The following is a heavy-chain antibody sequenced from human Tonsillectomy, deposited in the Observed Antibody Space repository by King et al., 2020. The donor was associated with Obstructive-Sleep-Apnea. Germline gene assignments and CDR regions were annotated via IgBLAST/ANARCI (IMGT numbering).Heavy chain of an antibody. Sequence: VQLVEFGGGLVKPGGSPRLSCAASGFTFSNAWMSWVRQAPGKGLEWVGRIKSKIDGGTTDYAAPVKGRFTIPRHDYKNTLYLEMDSLKTEDTALYYCTTHLLTGGGAFDIWGQGTMVIVSS. CDR3: TTHLLTGGGAFDI. D-gene: IGHD7-27*01. V-gene: IGHV3-15*01. CDR2: IKSKIDGGTT. CDR1: GFTFSNAW. J-gene: IGHJ3*02.